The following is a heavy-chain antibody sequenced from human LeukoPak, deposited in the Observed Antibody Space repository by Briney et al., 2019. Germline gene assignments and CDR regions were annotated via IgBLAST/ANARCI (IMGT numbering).Heavy chain of an antibody. Sequence: GGSLRLSCAASGFNFSDHHMAWIRQAPGKGLEWISYMLGSSSNRNSADSVKGRFTISRDKAKNSLYLQMNSLRGEDTAVYYCARDLSASERAMDVWGQGTTVIVSS. CDR2: MLGSSSNR. J-gene: IGHJ6*02. CDR1: GFNFSDHH. D-gene: IGHD3-3*01. V-gene: IGHV3-11*05. CDR3: ARDLSASERAMDV.